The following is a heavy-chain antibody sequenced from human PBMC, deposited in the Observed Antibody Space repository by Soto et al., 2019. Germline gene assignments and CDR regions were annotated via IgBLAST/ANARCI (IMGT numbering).Heavy chain of an antibody. V-gene: IGHV4-39*01. CDR2: IYYSGST. CDR3: ARRISSLSIPLLHYYYGMDV. J-gene: IGHJ6*02. CDR1: GGSISSSSYY. D-gene: IGHD6-6*01. Sequence: SETLSLTCTVSGGSISSSSYYWGWIRQPPGKGLEWIGSIYYSGSTYYNPSLKSRVTISVDTSKNQFSLKLSSVTAADTAVYYCARRISSLSIPLLHYYYGMDVWGQGTTVTVSS.